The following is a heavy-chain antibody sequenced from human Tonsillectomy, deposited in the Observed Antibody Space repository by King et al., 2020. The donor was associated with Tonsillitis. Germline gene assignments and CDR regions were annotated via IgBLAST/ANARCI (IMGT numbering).Heavy chain of an antibody. Sequence: VQLVASGGGLIPPGGSLRISCAVSGFTVSRHYMSWVRQAPGKGLEWVSVIFSGGHPYIADSVKGRFNISRDNSKNTLYLQMNSLRAEDSAVYYCARAPWFGELYKDYYMDVWGKGTTVTVSS. CDR2: IFSGGHP. CDR1: GFTVSRHY. J-gene: IGHJ6*03. D-gene: IGHD3-10*01. CDR3: ARAPWFGELYKDYYMDV. V-gene: IGHV3-53*01.